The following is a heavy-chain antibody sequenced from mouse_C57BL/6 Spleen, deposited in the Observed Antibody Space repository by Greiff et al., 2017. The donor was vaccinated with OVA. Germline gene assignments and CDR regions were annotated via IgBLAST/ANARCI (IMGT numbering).Heavy chain of an antibody. V-gene: IGHV1-69*01. CDR2: IDPSDSYT. J-gene: IGHJ4*01. D-gene: IGHD1-1*01. CDR1: GYTFTSYW. CDR3: ATLRSEGAMDY. Sequence: QVQLQQPGAELVMPGASVKLSCKASGYTFTSYWMHWVKQGPGQGLEWIGEIDPSDSYTNYNQKFKGKSTLTVDKSSSTAYMQLSSLTSEDSAVYYCATLRSEGAMDYWGQGTSVTVSS.